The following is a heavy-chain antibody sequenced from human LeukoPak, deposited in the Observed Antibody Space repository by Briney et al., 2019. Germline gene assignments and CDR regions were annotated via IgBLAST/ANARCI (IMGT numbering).Heavy chain of an antibody. Sequence: PSETLSLTCTVSGGSISSYYWSWIRQPPGKGLEWIGYIYYSGSTNYNPSLKSRVTISVDTSKNQFSLKLSSVTAADTAVYYCARVAYYYDSSGYYYFDYWGQGTLVTVSS. CDR2: IYYSGST. CDR3: ARVAYYYDSSGYYYFDY. J-gene: IGHJ4*02. CDR1: GGSISSYY. V-gene: IGHV4-59*01. D-gene: IGHD3-22*01.